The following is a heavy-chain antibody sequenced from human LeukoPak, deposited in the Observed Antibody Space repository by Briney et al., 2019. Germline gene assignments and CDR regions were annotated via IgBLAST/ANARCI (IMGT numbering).Heavy chain of an antibody. Sequence: SETLSLTCTVSGGSISSYYWSWIRQPPGKGLEWSGHIYYSGSTNYNPSLKSRVTISVDTSKNQFSLKLSSVTAADTAVYYYARDLCSSPSCYGSHWFDPWGQGTLVTVSS. V-gene: IGHV4-59*01. CDR1: GGSISSYY. J-gene: IGHJ5*02. D-gene: IGHD2-2*01. CDR2: IYYSGST. CDR3: ARDLCSSPSCYGSHWFDP.